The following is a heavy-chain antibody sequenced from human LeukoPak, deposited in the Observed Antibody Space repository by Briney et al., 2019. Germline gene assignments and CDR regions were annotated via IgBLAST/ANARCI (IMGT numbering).Heavy chain of an antibody. CDR1: GFSFSSYS. J-gene: IGHJ6*02. Sequence: PGGSLRLSCAASGFSFSSYSMKRVRQAPGKGLEWLSYTSSGSSTIYYADAVKGRFVISRDNTKKTLDLEMNSLRAEDTAVYFCARVAHFDRGMDVWGQGTTVIVSS. D-gene: IGHD3-9*01. V-gene: IGHV3-48*04. CDR2: TSSGSSTI. CDR3: ARVAHFDRGMDV.